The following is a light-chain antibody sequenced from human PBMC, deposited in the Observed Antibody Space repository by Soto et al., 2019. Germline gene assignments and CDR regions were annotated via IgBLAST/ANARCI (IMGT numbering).Light chain of an antibody. Sequence: EIVLTQSPGTLSLSPGERATLSCRASQSVSSSYLAWYQQKPGQAPRLLIYGASSRATGIPDRFSGSGSGTDFTLTISRLEPEDFAVYYCQQYGSSLRRDVRPYTFGQGTKLEIK. CDR3: QQYGSSLRRDVRPYT. V-gene: IGKV3-20*01. CDR1: QSVSSSY. CDR2: GAS. J-gene: IGKJ2*01.